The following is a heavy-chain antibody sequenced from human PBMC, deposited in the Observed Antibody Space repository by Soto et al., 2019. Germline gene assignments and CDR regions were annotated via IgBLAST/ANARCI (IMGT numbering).Heavy chain of an antibody. J-gene: IGHJ4*02. D-gene: IGHD6-13*01. CDR1: GGSLTSSSHY. Sequence: QLQLQESGPGLVKPSETLSLTCTVSGGSLTSSSHYWGWLRQPPGKGLEYIGNFYYTGSTYYNPSLKSRLTIFVDTSNNQFTLKLSALTAADTAIYYCARTQQLAFDYWGQGTLVTVSS. V-gene: IGHV4-39*01. CDR3: ARTQQLAFDY. CDR2: FYYTGST.